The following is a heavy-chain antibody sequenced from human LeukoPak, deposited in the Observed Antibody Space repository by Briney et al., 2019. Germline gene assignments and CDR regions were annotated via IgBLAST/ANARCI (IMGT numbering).Heavy chain of an antibody. V-gene: IGHV4-59*01. Sequence: SETLSLSCTVSGGSISSYYWSWIRQPPGKGLEWIGYIYYSGSTNYNPSLKSRVTISVDTSKNQFSLKLSSVTAADTAVYYCAIGDRGAHAFDIWGQGTMVTVSS. CDR2: IYYSGST. D-gene: IGHD4-17*01. J-gene: IGHJ3*02. CDR1: GGSISSYY. CDR3: AIGDRGAHAFDI.